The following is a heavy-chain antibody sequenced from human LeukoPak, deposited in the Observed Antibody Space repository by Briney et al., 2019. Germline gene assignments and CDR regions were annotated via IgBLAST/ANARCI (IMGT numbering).Heavy chain of an antibody. J-gene: IGHJ3*02. CDR3: ARHGSSWSRGAFDI. V-gene: IGHV4-59*08. D-gene: IGHD6-13*01. CDR2: IYYSGST. Sequence: PSETLSLTCAVYGGSFSGYYWSWIRQPPGKGLEWIGYIYYSGSTNYNPSLKSRVTISVDTSKNQFSLKLSSVTAADTAVYYCARHGSSWSRGAFDIWGQGTMVTVSS. CDR1: GGSFSGYY.